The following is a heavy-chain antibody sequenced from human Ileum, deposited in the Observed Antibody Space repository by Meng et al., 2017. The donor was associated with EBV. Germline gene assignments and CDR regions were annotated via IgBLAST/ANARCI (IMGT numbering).Heavy chain of an antibody. J-gene: IGHJ5*02. Sequence: QVQLQWSGPGLVQPSETLSLTCTVSGASIRTYYWSWLRQSPGKGPELIGYIYSSGDTNYNPSLKSRVTISIDTSKNQFSLMLNSVTAADTAVYYCARGSSYSSGWYPDLWGQGTLVTVSS. V-gene: IGHV4-59*01. CDR1: GASIRTYY. CDR3: ARGSSYSSGWYPDL. CDR2: IYSSGDT. D-gene: IGHD6-19*01.